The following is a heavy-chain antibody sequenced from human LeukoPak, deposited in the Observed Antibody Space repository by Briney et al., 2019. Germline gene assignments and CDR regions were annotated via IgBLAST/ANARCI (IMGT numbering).Heavy chain of an antibody. Sequence: ASVKVSCKASGYTFTGYYVHWVRQAPGQGLEWMGRINPNSGGTNYAQKFQGRVTMTRDTSISTAYMELSRLRSDDTAVYYCARDGTEMATINFDPWGQGTLVTVS. CDR2: INPNSGGT. CDR3: ARDGTEMATINFDP. D-gene: IGHD5-24*01. CDR1: GYTFTGYY. V-gene: IGHV1-2*06. J-gene: IGHJ5*02.